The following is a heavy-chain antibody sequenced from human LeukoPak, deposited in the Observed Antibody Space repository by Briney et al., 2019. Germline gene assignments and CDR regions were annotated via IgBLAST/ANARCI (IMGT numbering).Heavy chain of an antibody. Sequence: SETLSLTCTVSGGSISSSTYYWGWIRQPPGKGLKWIGSIYYSWSTYYNPSLKSRVTISVDTSKNQFALKVSSVTAADTAVYYCARRSPNDSSGYYYFWGQGTLVTVSS. CDR3: ARRSPNDSSGYYYF. V-gene: IGHV4-39*01. D-gene: IGHD3-22*01. CDR1: GGSISSSTYY. CDR2: IYYSWST. J-gene: IGHJ4*02.